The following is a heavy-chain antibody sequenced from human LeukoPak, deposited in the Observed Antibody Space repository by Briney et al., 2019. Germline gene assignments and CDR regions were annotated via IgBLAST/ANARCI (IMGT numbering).Heavy chain of an antibody. V-gene: IGHV4-59*01. CDR1: GGSISSYY. D-gene: IGHD6-13*01. J-gene: IGHJ4*02. CDR3: ARGVYSSSWTPPGY. CDR2: IYYSGST. Sequence: SGTLSLTCTVSGGSISSYYWSWIRQPPGKGLEWIGYIYYSGSTNYNPSLKSRVTISVDTSKNQFSLKLSSVTAADTAVYYCARGVYSSSWTPPGYWGQGTLVTVSS.